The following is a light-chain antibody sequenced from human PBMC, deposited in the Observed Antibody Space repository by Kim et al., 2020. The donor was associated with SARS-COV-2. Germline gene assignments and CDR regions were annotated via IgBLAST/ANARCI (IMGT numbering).Light chain of an antibody. CDR2: KAS. CDR1: QSISSW. J-gene: IGKJ3*01. CDR3: QQYNSYPFT. V-gene: IGKV1-5*03. Sequence: ASVGDRFTITCRASQSISSWLAWYQQKPGKAPKLLIYKASSLESGVPSRFSGSGSGTEFTLTISSLQPDDFATYYCQQYNSYPFTFGPGTKVDIK.